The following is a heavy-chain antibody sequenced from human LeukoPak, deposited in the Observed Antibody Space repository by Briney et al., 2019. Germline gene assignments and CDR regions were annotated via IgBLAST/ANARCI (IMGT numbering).Heavy chain of an antibody. CDR1: GFTFSNYA. J-gene: IGHJ4*02. CDR3: AKPFYSGYDSHFDY. CDR2: ISGSGDGT. Sequence: GGSLRLSCAASGFTFSNYAMSWVRQAPGKGLEWVSAISGSGDGTYSADSVKGRFTISRDNSKNTLYLQMNSLRAEDTAVYYCAKPFYSGYDSHFDYWGQGTLVSVSS. V-gene: IGHV3-23*01. D-gene: IGHD5-12*01.